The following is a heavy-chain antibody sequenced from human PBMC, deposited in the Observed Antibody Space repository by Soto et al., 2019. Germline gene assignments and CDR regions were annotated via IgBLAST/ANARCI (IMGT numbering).Heavy chain of an antibody. Sequence: QVQLVESGGGVVQPGTSLRLSCAASGFTFSSYGMHWVRQAPGRGLEWVSFISYDGTNKDYTESVKGRFTISRDNSKNTLYLHMNSLRVEDTAVSYCVNHAILNWGQGTMVTVSS. CDR2: ISYDGTNK. J-gene: IGHJ3*01. CDR1: GFTFSSYG. CDR3: VNHAILN. D-gene: IGHD2-2*02. V-gene: IGHV3-30*18.